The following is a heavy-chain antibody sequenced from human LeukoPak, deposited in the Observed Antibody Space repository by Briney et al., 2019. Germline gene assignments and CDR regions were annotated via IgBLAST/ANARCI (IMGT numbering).Heavy chain of an antibody. Sequence: SVKVSCKASGGTFSSYAISWVRQAPGQGLEWMGRIIPILGIANYAQKFQGRVTITADRSTSTAYMELSSLRSEDTAVYYCARAVNYYDSSGYSLGPDWFDPWGQGTLVTVSS. CDR1: GGTFSSYA. CDR3: ARAVNYYDSSGYSLGPDWFDP. CDR2: IIPILGIA. J-gene: IGHJ5*02. D-gene: IGHD3-22*01. V-gene: IGHV1-69*04.